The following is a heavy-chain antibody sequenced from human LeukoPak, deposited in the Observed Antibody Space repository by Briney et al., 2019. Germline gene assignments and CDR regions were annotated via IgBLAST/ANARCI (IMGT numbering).Heavy chain of an antibody. J-gene: IGHJ4*02. Sequence: GGSLRLSCAASGLTFSNAWMNWVRQAPGKGLEWVGRIKSKTDGGTTDYAAPVKGRFTISRDDSKNTLYLQMNSLRAEDTAVYYCAKDRITGYQLLTSPFDYWGQGTLVTVSS. D-gene: IGHD2-2*01. V-gene: IGHV3-15*07. CDR1: GLTFSNAW. CDR2: IKSKTDGGTT. CDR3: AKDRITGYQLLTSPFDY.